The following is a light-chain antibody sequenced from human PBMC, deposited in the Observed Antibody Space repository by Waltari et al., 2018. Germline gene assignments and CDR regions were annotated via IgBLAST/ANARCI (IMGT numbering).Light chain of an antibody. CDR3: QQANSYPYS. CDR1: QGIRSY. J-gene: IGKJ2*03. CDR2: YAN. V-gene: IGKV1-17*01. Sequence: DIQMSQSPSSLSASVGDRVTITCRASQGIRSYLNWYHQKPGKAPKRLIYYANTLASWVPSRFSGSGSGTEFTLTISSLQPEDFAIYYCQQANSYPYSFGQGTKVEIK.